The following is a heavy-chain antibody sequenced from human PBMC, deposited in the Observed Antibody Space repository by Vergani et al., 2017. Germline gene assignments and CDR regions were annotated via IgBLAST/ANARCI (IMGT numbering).Heavy chain of an antibody. CDR3: ARDFPRFGPNWFDP. J-gene: IGHJ5*02. D-gene: IGHD3-10*01. V-gene: IGHV3-9*01. Sequence: EVQLVESGGGLVKPGGSLRLSCAASGFTFDDYAMHWVRQAPGKGLEWVSGISWNSGSIGYADSVKGRFTISRDNAKNSLYLQMNSLRAEDTAVYYCARDFPRFGPNWFDPWGQGTLVTVSS. CDR2: ISWNSGSI. CDR1: GFTFDDYA.